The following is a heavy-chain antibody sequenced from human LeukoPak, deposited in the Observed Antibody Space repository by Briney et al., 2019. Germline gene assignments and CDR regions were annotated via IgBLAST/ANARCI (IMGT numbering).Heavy chain of an antibody. J-gene: IGHJ4*02. D-gene: IGHD6-19*01. Sequence: PGRSLRLSCAGSGFRFEDYGMHWVRQAPGKGLEWVSGISWNSGIIDYADSVKGRFTISRDNAKNSLYLQMNSLRAEDMALYYCAKDYRAVAGTGGAFDYWGQGTLVTVSS. V-gene: IGHV3-9*03. CDR2: ISWNSGII. CDR3: AKDYRAVAGTGGAFDY. CDR1: GFRFEDYG.